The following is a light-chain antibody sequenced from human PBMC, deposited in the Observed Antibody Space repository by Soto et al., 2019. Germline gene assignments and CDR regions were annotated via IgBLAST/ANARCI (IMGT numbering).Light chain of an antibody. CDR2: AAS. J-gene: IGKJ5*01. CDR3: QQYGSSPPVT. Sequence: EIVLTQSPGTLSLSPGERATLSCRASQSVSSSYLAWYQQTPGQATRLLIYAASGSATGIPDRFSGSGSGTDVTLTISRLVPEDFAVYYCQQYGSSPPVTFGQGTRLEIK. CDR1: QSVSSSY. V-gene: IGKV3-20*01.